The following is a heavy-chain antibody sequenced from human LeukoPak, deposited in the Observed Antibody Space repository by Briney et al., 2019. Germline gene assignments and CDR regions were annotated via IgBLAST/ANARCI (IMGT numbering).Heavy chain of an antibody. J-gene: IGHJ3*02. V-gene: IGHV1-2*06. CDR2: INPNSGGT. Sequence: ASVKVSCKASGYTFTGYYMHWVRQAPGQGLEWMGRINPNSGGTNYAQKFQGRVTMTRDTSISTAYMELSRLRSDDTAVYYCARERIGYYDSSGYAFGIWGQGTMVTVSS. CDR3: ARERIGYYDSSGYAFGI. CDR1: GYTFTGYY. D-gene: IGHD3-22*01.